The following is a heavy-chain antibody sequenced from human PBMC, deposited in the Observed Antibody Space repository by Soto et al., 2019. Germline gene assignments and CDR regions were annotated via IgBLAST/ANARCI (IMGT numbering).Heavy chain of an antibody. CDR2: IYENAREK. CDR1: GYSFWRQW. Sequence: GGSLRLSCAACGYSFWRQWFNWVRQAPGKGLEWVTNIYENAREKYYEDSVKSRFTISRDNAKNSLYLQMDSLRAEDTAVDYCAKRGSVRSRTIFDSWGQGTLVTVSS. V-gene: IGHV3-7*01. CDR3: AKRGSVRSRTIFDS. D-gene: IGHD2-8*01. J-gene: IGHJ4*02.